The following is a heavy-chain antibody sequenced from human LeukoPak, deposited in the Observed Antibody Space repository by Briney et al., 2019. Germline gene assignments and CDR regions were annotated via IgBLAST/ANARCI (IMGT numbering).Heavy chain of an antibody. D-gene: IGHD6-19*01. CDR3: ARAASSGWSGGNWFDP. CDR2: INSDGSST. CDR1: GFTCSSYW. Sequence: PGGSLRLSCAASGFTCSSYWMHWVRQAPGKGLVWVSRINSDGSSTSYADSVKGRFTISRDNAKNTLYLQMNSLRAEDTAVYYCARAASSGWSGGNWFDPWGQGTLVTVSS. J-gene: IGHJ5*02. V-gene: IGHV3-74*01.